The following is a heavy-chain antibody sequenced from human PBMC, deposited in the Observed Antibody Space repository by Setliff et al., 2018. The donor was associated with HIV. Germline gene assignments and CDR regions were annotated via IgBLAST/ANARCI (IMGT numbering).Heavy chain of an antibody. V-gene: IGHV3-23*01. J-gene: IGHJ4*02. CDR3: ANLGPYDSNFDY. CDR2: ISGGGTSR. D-gene: IGHD3-22*01. Sequence: PGGSLRLSCAASGFTFSTYAMSWVRQGPGKGLEWVSGISGGGTSRHYADSVKGRFTISRDNSKNTVYLQMSSLRAEDTAVYYCANLGPYDSNFDYWGQGTPVTVSS. CDR1: GFTFSTYA.